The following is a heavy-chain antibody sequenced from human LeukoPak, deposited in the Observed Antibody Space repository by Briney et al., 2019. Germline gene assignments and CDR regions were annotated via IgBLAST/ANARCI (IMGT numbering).Heavy chain of an antibody. CDR3: ARDGDCTNGVCYTYFDY. CDR2: INPNSGGT. CDR1: GYTLTELS. J-gene: IGHJ4*02. Sequence: ASVKVSCKVSGYTLTELSMHWVRQAPGQGLEWMGWINPNSGGTNYAQKFQGRVTMTRDTSISTAYMELSRLRSDDTAVYYCARDGDCTNGVCYTYFDYWGQGTLVTVSS. D-gene: IGHD2-8*01. V-gene: IGHV1-2*02.